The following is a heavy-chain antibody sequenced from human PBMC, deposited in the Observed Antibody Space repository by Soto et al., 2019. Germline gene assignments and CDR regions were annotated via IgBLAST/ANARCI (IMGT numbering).Heavy chain of an antibody. V-gene: IGHV3-48*02. CDR3: ERYTRGWNPFHY. J-gene: IGHJ4*02. CDR2: ISSNSTTI. CDR1: GFTFSNYI. D-gene: IGHD6-19*01. Sequence: EVQLVESGGGLVQPGGSLRLSCAASGFTFSNYIMNWVRQAPGKGLEWVSYISSNSTTIYYADSVKGRFTISRDNAKNSLYLRMNSLRDEDTDVYYCERYTRGWNPFHYWGQGTLVTACS.